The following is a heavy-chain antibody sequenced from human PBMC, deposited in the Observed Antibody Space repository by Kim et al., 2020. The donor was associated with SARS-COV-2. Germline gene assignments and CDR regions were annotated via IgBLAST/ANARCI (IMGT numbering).Heavy chain of an antibody. CDR3: ARNPLFIAAAGTGRYYYG. D-gene: IGHD6-13*01. V-gene: IGHV4-59*01. J-gene: IGHJ6*01. CDR1: GGSISSYY. Sequence: SETLSLTCTVSGGSISSYYWSWIRQPPGKGLEWIGYIYYSGSTNYNPSLKSRVTISVDTSKNQFSLKLSSVTAADTAVYYCARNPLFIAAAGTGRYYYG. CDR2: IYYSGST.